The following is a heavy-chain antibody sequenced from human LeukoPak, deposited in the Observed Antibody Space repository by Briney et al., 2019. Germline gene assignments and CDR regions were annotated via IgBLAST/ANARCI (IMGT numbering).Heavy chain of an antibody. CDR3: ARDVSAYSNYRGDGMDV. Sequence: SETLSLTCTVSGGSISSGGYYWSWIRQHPGKGLEWIGYIYYSGSTYYNPSLKSRVTISVDTSKNQFSLKLSSVTAADTAVCYCARDVSAYSNYRGDGMDVWGQGTTVTVSS. D-gene: IGHD4-11*01. J-gene: IGHJ6*02. V-gene: IGHV4-31*03. CDR2: IYYSGST. CDR1: GGSISSGGYY.